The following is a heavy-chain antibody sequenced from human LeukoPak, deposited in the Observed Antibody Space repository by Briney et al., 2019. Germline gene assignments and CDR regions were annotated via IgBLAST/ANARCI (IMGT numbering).Heavy chain of an antibody. CDR3: ARDPGQWLVPLDY. Sequence: GGSLRLSCAASGFTFSSYSMNWVRQAPGKGLEWVSSISSSSSYIYYADSVKGRSTISRDNAKNSLYLQMNSLRAEDTAVYYCARDPGQWLVPLDYWGQGTLVTVSS. J-gene: IGHJ4*02. V-gene: IGHV3-21*01. CDR1: GFTFSSYS. D-gene: IGHD6-19*01. CDR2: ISSSSSYI.